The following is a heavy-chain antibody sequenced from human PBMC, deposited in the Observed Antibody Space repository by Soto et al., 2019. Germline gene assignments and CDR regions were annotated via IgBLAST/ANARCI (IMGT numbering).Heavy chain of an antibody. V-gene: IGHV1-8*01. CDR2: MNPNSGNT. CDR3: AVFFSKRRDYGMDV. CDR1: GYTFTSYD. J-gene: IGHJ6*02. Sequence: ASVKVSCKASGYTFTSYDINWVRQATGQGLEWMGWMNPNSGNTGYAQKFQGRVTMTRNTSISTAYMELSSLRSEDTAVYYCAVFFSKRRDYGMDVWGQGTTVTVYS.